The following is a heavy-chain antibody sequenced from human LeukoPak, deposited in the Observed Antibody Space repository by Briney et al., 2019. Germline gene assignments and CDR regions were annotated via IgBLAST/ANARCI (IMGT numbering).Heavy chain of an antibody. D-gene: IGHD3-10*01. V-gene: IGHV4-38-2*01. CDR3: ARAGWIITSGIDY. CDR2: IYHTGST. J-gene: IGHJ4*02. CDR1: GYSISRGYY. Sequence: SETLSLTCGVSGYSISRGYYWAWIRRPPGKGLEWIGTIYHTGSTYYTPSLGSRVTISVDTSKNEFSLNLNSVTAADTAVYYWARAGWIITSGIDYWGQGALVTVSS.